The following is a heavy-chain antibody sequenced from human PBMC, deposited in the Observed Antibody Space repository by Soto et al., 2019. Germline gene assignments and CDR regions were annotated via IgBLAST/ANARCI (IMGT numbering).Heavy chain of an antibody. CDR1: GFTLASFG. V-gene: IGHV1-18*04. CDR2: INSYNGET. CDR3: AGHYNIAGFSY. D-gene: IGHD1-20*01. Sequence: ASVKVSCKASGFTLASFGFNWVRQAPGQGLEWMGRINSYNGETHYAQEFQGRVTMTTDTSTTTAYMELRNLRSDDTAMYFCAGHYNIAGFSYWGQGTLVTVSS. J-gene: IGHJ4*02.